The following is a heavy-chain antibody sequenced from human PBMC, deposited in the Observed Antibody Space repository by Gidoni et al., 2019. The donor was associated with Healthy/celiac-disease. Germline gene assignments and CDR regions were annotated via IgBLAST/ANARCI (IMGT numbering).Heavy chain of an antibody. Sequence: QVQLVESGGGVVQPGRSLRLSCAASGFTFSSHGMHWVRPAPGKGLEWVAVIWYDGSNKYYADSVKGRFTISRDNSKNTLYLQMNSLRAEDTAVYYCARDLVRGYNRYYYGMDVWGQGTTVTVSS. CDR2: IWYDGSNK. V-gene: IGHV3-33*08. J-gene: IGHJ6*02. D-gene: IGHD3-22*01. CDR3: ARDLVRGYNRYYYGMDV. CDR1: GFTFSSHG.